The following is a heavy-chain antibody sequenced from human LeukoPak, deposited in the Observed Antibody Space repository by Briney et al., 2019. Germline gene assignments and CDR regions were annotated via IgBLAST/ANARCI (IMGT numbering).Heavy chain of an antibody. Sequence: GASVKVSCKASGYTFTSYDISWVRQAPGQGLEWMGGIIPIFGTANYAQKFQGRVTITADESTSTAYMELSSLRSEDTAVYYCARRSYDSSGYYYGMTNWGQGTLVTVSS. V-gene: IGHV1-69*13. J-gene: IGHJ4*02. D-gene: IGHD3-22*01. CDR1: GYTFTSYD. CDR3: ARRSYDSSGYYYGMTN. CDR2: IIPIFGTA.